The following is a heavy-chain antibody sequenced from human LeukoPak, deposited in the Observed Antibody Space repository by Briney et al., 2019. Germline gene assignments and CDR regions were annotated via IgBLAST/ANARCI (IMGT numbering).Heavy chain of an antibody. V-gene: IGHV4-39*01. Sequence: SDTLPLPCPVCVCSLSRNRYYWRWMRPPPGKGLEWIGSISYSASIYYTPSLKSRVTISVDTSQNHFSLNLSSVTAADTAMYYCARHRDWNNHLFDYWGQGTLVTVSS. CDR2: ISYSASI. J-gene: IGHJ4*02. CDR1: VCSLSRNRYY. D-gene: IGHD1/OR15-1a*01. CDR3: ARHRDWNNHLFDY.